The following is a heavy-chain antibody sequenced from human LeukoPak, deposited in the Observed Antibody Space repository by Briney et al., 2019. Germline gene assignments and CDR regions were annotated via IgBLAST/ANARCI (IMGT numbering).Heavy chain of an antibody. J-gene: IGHJ4*02. CDR2: IYHSGST. CDR1: GGSISSSNW. Sequence: PSETLSLTCAVSGGSISSSNWWSWVRQPPGKGLEWIGEIYHSGSTNYIPSFKSRVTISVDKSKNQFSLRLSSVTAADTAVYYCASKWLGLNYWGQGTLVTVSS. CDR3: ASKWLGLNY. D-gene: IGHD6-19*01. V-gene: IGHV4-4*02.